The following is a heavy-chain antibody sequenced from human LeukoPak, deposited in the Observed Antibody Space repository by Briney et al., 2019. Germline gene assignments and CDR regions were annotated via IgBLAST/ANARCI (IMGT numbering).Heavy chain of an antibody. V-gene: IGHV4-4*07. Sequence: SETLSPTCTVSGGSISSYYWSWIRQPAGKGLEWIGRIYTSGSTNYNPSLKSRVTMSVDTSKNQFSLKLSSVTAADTAVYYCARARTIFGVASAFDYWGQGTLVTVSS. CDR2: IYTSGST. CDR1: GGSISSYY. D-gene: IGHD3-3*01. J-gene: IGHJ4*02. CDR3: ARARTIFGVASAFDY.